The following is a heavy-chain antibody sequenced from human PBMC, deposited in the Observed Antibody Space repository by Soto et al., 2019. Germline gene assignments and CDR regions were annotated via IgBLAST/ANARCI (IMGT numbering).Heavy chain of an antibody. CDR2: ISPFNGYT. D-gene: IGHD3-9*01. J-gene: IGHJ4*02. Sequence: GASVKVSCKASGYTFTSYGISWVRQAPGQGLEWMGWISPFNGYTNFAQKLQGRVTMTTDTFTNTAYMELRSLRSDDTAVYYCARDLGLLTGDFPPYFDYWRQGTLVTVSS. V-gene: IGHV1-18*01. CDR1: GYTFTSYG. CDR3: ARDLGLLTGDFPPYFDY.